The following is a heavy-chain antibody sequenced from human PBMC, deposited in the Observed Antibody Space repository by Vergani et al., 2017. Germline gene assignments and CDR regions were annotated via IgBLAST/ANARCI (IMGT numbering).Heavy chain of an antibody. CDR2: IYYSGST. J-gene: IGHJ4*02. CDR3: AGVGLQYNFDY. D-gene: IGHD4-11*01. CDR1: GGSISSYY. V-gene: IGHV4-59*01. Sequence: QVQLQESGPGLVKPSETLSLTCTVSGGSISSYYWSWIRQPPGKGLEWIGYIYYSGSTNYNPSLKSRVSISVDTSKNQFSLKLSSVTAADTAVYYCAGVGLQYNFDYWGQGTLVTVSS.